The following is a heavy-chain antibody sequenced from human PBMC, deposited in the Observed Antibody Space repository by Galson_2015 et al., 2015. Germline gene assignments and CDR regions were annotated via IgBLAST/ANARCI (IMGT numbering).Heavy chain of an antibody. Sequence: SLRLSCAASGFTFSSYSMNWVRQAPGRGLEWVSSISSSSSYIYYADSVKGRFTISRDNAKNSLYLQMNSLRAEDTAVYYCARDLQGPVFYYDNAFDIWGQGTMVTVSS. CDR1: GFTFSSYS. D-gene: IGHD3-22*01. CDR3: ARDLQGPVFYYDNAFDI. CDR2: ISSSSSYI. V-gene: IGHV3-21*01. J-gene: IGHJ3*02.